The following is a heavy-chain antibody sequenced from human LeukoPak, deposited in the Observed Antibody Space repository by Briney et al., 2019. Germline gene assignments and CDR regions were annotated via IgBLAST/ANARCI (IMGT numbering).Heavy chain of an antibody. V-gene: IGHV2-5*02. CDR3: AHNRYSSSWYSQPFDY. J-gene: IGHJ4*02. Sequence: SGPTLMHPTPPLTLTYTFSGVSLRTGGGGGGGIRQPPVKGLEWLPLSYWDEDKRYSPSLKSRLTITKDTSKNQVVLTMTNMDPVDTATYYCAHNRYSSSWYSQPFDYWGQGTLVTVSS. CDR1: GVSLRTGGGG. CDR2: SYWDEDK. D-gene: IGHD6-13*01.